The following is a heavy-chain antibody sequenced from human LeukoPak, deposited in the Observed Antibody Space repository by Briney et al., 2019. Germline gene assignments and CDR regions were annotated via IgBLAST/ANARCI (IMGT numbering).Heavy chain of an antibody. CDR3: ARDKSITMIVVVTVYYYYGMDV. Sequence: PGRSLRLSCAASGFTFSSYAMHWVRQAPGKGLEWVAAISYDGSNKYYADSVKGRFTISRDNSKNTLYLQMNSLRAEDTAVYYCARDKSITMIVVVTVYYYYGMDVWGQGTTVTVSS. J-gene: IGHJ6*02. D-gene: IGHD3-22*01. V-gene: IGHV3-30-3*01. CDR2: ISYDGSNK. CDR1: GFTFSSYA.